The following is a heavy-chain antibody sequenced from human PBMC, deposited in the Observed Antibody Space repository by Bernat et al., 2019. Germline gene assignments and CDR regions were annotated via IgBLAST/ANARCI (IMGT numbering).Heavy chain of an antibody. CDR3: AKVRIAEYSSGWQTYFDY. CDR1: GFTFSNYA. Sequence: EVQLVESGGGLVQPGGSLRLSCAASGFTFSNYAMSWVRQAPGKGLEWVSTISGRGDSTYYADSVKGRFTISRDNSKNTLYLQMNSLRAEDTAAYYCAKVRIAEYSSGWQTYFDYWGQGTLVTVSS. J-gene: IGHJ4*02. D-gene: IGHD6-25*01. CDR2: ISGRGDST. V-gene: IGHV3-23*04.